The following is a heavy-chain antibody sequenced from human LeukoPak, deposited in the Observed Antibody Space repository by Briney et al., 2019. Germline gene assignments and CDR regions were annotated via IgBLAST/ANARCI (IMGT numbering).Heavy chain of an antibody. D-gene: IGHD5-18*01. V-gene: IGHV1-24*01. CDR2: FDPEDGET. Sequence: ASVKVSCKVSGYTLTELSMHWVRQAPGKGLEWMGGFDPEDGETIYAQKFQGRATMTEDTSTDTAYMELSSLRSEDTAVYYCATDMDTAMATDYWGQGTLVTVSS. J-gene: IGHJ4*02. CDR3: ATDMDTAMATDY. CDR1: GYTLTELS.